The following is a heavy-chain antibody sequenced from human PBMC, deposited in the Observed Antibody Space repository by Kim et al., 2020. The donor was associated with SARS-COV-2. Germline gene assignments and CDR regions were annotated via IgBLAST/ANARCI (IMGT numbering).Heavy chain of an antibody. CDR3: ARDTDLTDYYGSGSYYNPPDY. D-gene: IGHD3-10*01. Sequence: GGSLRLSCAASGFTFSDYYMSWIRQAPGKGLEWVSYISSSGSTIYYADSVKGRFTISRDNAKNSLYLQMNSLRAEDTAVYYCARDTDLTDYYGSGSYYNPPDYWGQGTLVTVSS. CDR1: GFTFSDYY. J-gene: IGHJ4*02. V-gene: IGHV3-11*04. CDR2: ISSSGSTI.